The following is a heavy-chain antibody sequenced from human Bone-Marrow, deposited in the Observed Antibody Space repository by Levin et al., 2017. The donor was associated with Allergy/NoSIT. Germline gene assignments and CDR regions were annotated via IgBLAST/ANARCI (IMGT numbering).Heavy chain of an antibody. CDR1: GYTLTELS. J-gene: IGHJ6*02. Sequence: GESLKISCKVSGYTLTELSMHWVRQAPGKGLEWMGGFDPEDGETIYAQKFQGRVTMTEDTSTDTAYMELSSLRSEDTAGYYCATGYSSGWYPGGGMDGWGQGTTVTVSS. CDR2: FDPEDGET. V-gene: IGHV1-24*01. D-gene: IGHD6-19*01. CDR3: ATGYSSGWYPGGGMDG.